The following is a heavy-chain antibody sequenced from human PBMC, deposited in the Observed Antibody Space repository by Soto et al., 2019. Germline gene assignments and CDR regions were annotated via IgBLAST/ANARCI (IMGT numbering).Heavy chain of an antibody. D-gene: IGHD2-21*02. CDR3: ARHLPYCGGDCYSLDY. CDR1: GGSISSGGYY. Sequence: SETLSLTCTVSGGSISSGGYYWIWIRQHPGKGLEWIGYIYYSASTNYSPSLKSRVTISVDTSKNQFSLNLSSVTAADTAVYYCARHLPYCGGDCYSLDYWGQGTLVTVSS. V-gene: IGHV4-61*08. J-gene: IGHJ4*02. CDR2: IYYSAST.